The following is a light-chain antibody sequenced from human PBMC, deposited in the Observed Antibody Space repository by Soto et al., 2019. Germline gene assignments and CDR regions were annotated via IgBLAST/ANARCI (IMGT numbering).Light chain of an antibody. CDR3: SSFAGGGNPVL. CDR1: SSDVGGYNY. V-gene: IGLV2-8*01. Sequence: QSALTQPPSASGSLGQSVTISCTGTSSDVGGYNYVSWHQQHPGKAPKVMIYEVTKRPPGVSDHFSGSKSGNTASLTVSGLQAEDEADYYCSSFAGGGNPVLLGGGTKLTVL. J-gene: IGLJ2*01. CDR2: EVT.